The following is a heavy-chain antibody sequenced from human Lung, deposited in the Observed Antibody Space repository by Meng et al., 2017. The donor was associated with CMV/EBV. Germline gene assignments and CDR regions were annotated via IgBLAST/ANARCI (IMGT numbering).Heavy chain of an antibody. D-gene: IGHD4-17*01. CDR2: IYPGDSDI. J-gene: IGHJ4*02. CDR1: GNRFSNYW. Sequence: GEXXKISCQVSGNRFSNYWIGWVRQMPGKGLDWMGIIYPGDSDIVHNPSLEGRVTLSADKSISTAYLHWSRLRASDSAMYYCVGREYFDTVSDNWGQGTLVTVSS. CDR3: VGREYFDTVSDN. V-gene: IGHV5-51*01.